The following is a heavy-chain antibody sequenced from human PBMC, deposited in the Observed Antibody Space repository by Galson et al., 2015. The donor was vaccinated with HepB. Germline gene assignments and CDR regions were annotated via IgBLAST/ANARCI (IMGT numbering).Heavy chain of an antibody. J-gene: IGHJ3*02. CDR3: ARLPLAMYYDFWSGSGAFDI. CDR1: GGSISSSSYY. V-gene: IGHV4-39*01. Sequence: ETLSLTCTVSGGSISSSSYYWGWIRQPPGKGLEGIGSIYYSGSTYYNPSLKSRVTISVDTSKNQFSLKLSSVTAADTAVYYCARLPLAMYYDFWSGSGAFDIWGQGTMVPVPS. CDR2: IYYSGST. D-gene: IGHD3-3*01.